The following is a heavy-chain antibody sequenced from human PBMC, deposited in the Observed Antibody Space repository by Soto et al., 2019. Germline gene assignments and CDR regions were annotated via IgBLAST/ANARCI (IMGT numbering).Heavy chain of an antibody. CDR2: ISPYTGNT. Sequence: ASVKVCCKASGGTFSSYGIAWVRQAPGQGLEWMGWISPYTGNTHSASKVQGRLTMTTDTSTSTAYMDLGSLTSDDTAVYYCVMVDNYVTPTPQDVWGQGTTVTVSS. V-gene: IGHV1-18*01. D-gene: IGHD3-16*01. J-gene: IGHJ6*02. CDR3: VMVDNYVTPTPQDV. CDR1: GGTFSSYG.